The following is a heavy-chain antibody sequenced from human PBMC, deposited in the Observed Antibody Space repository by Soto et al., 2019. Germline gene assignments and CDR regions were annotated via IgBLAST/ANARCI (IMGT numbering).Heavy chain of an antibody. V-gene: IGHV4-39*01. CDR2: VFYDGTT. Sequence: QLQLQESGPGPVKPSGTLSLTCTVSGGAINTNNYYWGWVRQPPGKGLEWIGSVFYDGTTYYSPSLKRRVTIFLATSRTQFSLKLNSVTAADTAVYYCARLVVVSPVANVWGQGTLVTVSS. CDR1: GGAINTNNYY. CDR3: ARLVVVSPVANV. D-gene: IGHD2-2*01. J-gene: IGHJ4*02.